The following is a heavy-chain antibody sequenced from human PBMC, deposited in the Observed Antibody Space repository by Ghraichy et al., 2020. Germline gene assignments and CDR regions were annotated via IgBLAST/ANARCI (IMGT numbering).Heavy chain of an antibody. CDR1: GFTFSSYR. J-gene: IGHJ4*02. V-gene: IGHV3-21*01. Sequence: LSLTCAASGFTFSSYRMNWVRQAPGKGLEWVSFISSSSSYIEYADSVKGRFTISRDNAKNSLYLQMNSLRAEDTTVYYCARDPGYCSGGRCYLEQFDYWGQGTLVTVSS. CDR3: ARDPGYCSGGRCYLEQFDY. D-gene: IGHD2-15*01. CDR2: ISSSSSYI.